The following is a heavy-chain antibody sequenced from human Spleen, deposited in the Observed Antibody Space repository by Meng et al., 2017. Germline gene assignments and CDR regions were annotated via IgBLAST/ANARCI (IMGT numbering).Heavy chain of an antibody. D-gene: IGHD2-8*01. Sequence: QVQLQESGPGLVKPSQTLSLTCTFSGGSISSGGYYWSWIRQHPGKGLEWIGYIYYSGSTYYNPSLKSRVTISVDTSKNQFSLKLSSVTAADTAVYYCARDPIVLIDKSVGAAFDIWGQGTMVTVSS. V-gene: IGHV4-31*03. CDR3: ARDPIVLIDKSVGAAFDI. J-gene: IGHJ3*02. CDR2: IYYSGST. CDR1: GGSISSGGYY.